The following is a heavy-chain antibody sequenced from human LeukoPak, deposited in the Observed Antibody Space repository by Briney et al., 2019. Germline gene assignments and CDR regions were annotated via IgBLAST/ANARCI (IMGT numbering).Heavy chain of an antibody. Sequence: GGSLRLSCATSGFIFDTYAMHWVRQAPGKGLEWVAFISFDGNYKNYADSVKGRFAISRDNSKNTLYLQMNSLRFEDTAVYYCGYEEGDGFTDAWGRGTLVAVSS. D-gene: IGHD5-24*01. V-gene: IGHV3-30-3*02. CDR3: GYEEGDGFTDA. J-gene: IGHJ4*02. CDR1: GFIFDTYA. CDR2: ISFDGNYK.